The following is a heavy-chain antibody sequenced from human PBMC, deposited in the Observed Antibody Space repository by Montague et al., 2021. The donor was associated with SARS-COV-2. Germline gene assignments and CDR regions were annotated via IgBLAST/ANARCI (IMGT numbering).Heavy chain of an antibody. CDR1: GFSLSTSGMC. CDR2: IDWDDDK. Sequence: PALVTPTQTLTLTSTFSGFSLSTSGMCVSWIRQPPGKALEWLALIDWDDDKYYSTSLKTRLTISKDTSKNQVVLTMTNMDPVDTATYYCARTHYDILTVSGYYGMDVWGQGTTVTVSS. J-gene: IGHJ6*02. D-gene: IGHD3-9*01. V-gene: IGHV2-70*01. CDR3: ARTHYDILTVSGYYGMDV.